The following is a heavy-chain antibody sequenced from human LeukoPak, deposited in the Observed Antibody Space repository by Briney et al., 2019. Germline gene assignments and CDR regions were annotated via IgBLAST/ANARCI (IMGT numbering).Heavy chain of an antibody. J-gene: IGHJ4*02. Sequence: ASVKVSCKASGYTFTSYGISWVRQAPGQGLEWMGWISAHYGNTNYAQSFQGRVTMTTDTSTSTAYMELRSLKSDDTAVYYCAREGFGRKPDYWGQGTLVTVSS. D-gene: IGHD1-14*01. CDR2: ISAHYGNT. CDR1: GYTFTSYG. CDR3: AREGFGRKPDY. V-gene: IGHV1-18*01.